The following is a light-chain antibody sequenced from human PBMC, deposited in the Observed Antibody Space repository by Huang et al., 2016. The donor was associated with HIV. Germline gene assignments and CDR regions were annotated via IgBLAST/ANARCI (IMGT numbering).Light chain of an antibody. J-gene: IGKJ1*01. CDR2: QVS. V-gene: IGKV2-30*01. CDR3: MQGTHWPGT. Sequence: DVVMPQFPLSLPVTLGQPASIFCKSSQSLVSSYGDTYLNWFQQRPGQSPRRLMYQVSNRESGVPARFSGSGSGNYFTLRINRVEAEDVAIYYCMQGTHWPGTFGQGTQMEI. CDR1: QSLVSSYGDTY.